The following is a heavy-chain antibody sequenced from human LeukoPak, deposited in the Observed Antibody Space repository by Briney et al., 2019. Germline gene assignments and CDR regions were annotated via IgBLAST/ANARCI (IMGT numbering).Heavy chain of an antibody. J-gene: IGHJ4*02. V-gene: IGHV3-20*04. CDR1: GFTFVDYG. D-gene: IGHD3-3*02. CDR3: ARDRLGPSFSVSHFDL. CDR2: INYNGAIT. Sequence: GGSLRLSCATSGFTFVDYGLSWVRRAPGKGLEWLCAINYNGAITDYADSVKGRFTISRDNAKNSPCLRMDSLRAEDTALYYCARDRLGPSFSVSHFDLWGQGTLVTVSS.